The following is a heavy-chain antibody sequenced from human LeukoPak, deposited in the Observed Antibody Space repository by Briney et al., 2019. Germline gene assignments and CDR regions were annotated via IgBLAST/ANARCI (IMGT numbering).Heavy chain of an antibody. CDR2: IIPIFGTA. Sequence: SVKVSCKASGGTFSSYAISWVRQASGQGLEWMGGIIPIFGTANYAQKFQGRVTITTDESTSTAYMELSSLRSEDTAVYYCARGGVVVPAASPGSYYYMDVWGKGTTVTVSS. CDR1: GGTFSSYA. J-gene: IGHJ6*03. D-gene: IGHD2-2*01. V-gene: IGHV1-69*05. CDR3: ARGGVVVPAASPGSYYYMDV.